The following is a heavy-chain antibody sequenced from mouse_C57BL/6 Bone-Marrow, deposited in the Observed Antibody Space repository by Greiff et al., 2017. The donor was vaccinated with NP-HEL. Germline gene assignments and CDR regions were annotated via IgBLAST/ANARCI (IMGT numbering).Heavy chain of an antibody. J-gene: IGHJ1*03. D-gene: IGHD1-1*01. CDR1: GFTFSDYG. Sequence: EVQWVESGGGLVKPGGSLKLSCAASGFTFSDYGMHWVRQAPEKGLEWVAYISSGSSTIYYADTVKGRFTISRDNAKNTLFLQMTSLRSEDTAMYYCARGTTVVFYWYFDVWGTGTTVTVSS. CDR3: ARGTTVVFYWYFDV. CDR2: ISSGSSTI. V-gene: IGHV5-17*01.